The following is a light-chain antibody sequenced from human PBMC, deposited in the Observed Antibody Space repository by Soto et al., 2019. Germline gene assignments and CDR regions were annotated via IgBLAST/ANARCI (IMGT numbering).Light chain of an antibody. Sequence: EIVVTQSPATLSVAPGERVTLSCRGGQSVSSRLAWYPQRPGQAPRLLIYDTSTRAAGIAARFSGSGSGTEFTLTISSLQSEDSAVYYCQQYNKWPLTFGQGTKVDI. CDR2: DTS. CDR1: QSVSSR. CDR3: QQYNKWPLT. V-gene: IGKV3-15*01. J-gene: IGKJ1*01.